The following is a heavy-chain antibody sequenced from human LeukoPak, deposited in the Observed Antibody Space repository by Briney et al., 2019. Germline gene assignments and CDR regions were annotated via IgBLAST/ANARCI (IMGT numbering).Heavy chain of an antibody. CDR1: GFTFSSYW. CDR2: IKQDGSEK. V-gene: IGHV3-7*01. CDR3: ARDNPLLRFLEWSL. Sequence: GGSLSLSCAASGFTFSSYWMSWVRQAPGKGLEWVANIKQDGSEKYYVDSVKGRFTISRDNAKNSLYLQMNSLRAEDTAVYYCARDNPLLRFLEWSLWGQGTLVTVSS. D-gene: IGHD3-3*01. J-gene: IGHJ4*02.